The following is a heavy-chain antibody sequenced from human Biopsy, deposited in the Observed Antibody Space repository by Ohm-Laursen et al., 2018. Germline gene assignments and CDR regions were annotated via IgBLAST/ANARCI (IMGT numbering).Heavy chain of an antibody. CDR1: GGSISDRTYH. Sequence: PPGTLSLTCIVSGGSISDRTYHWGWIRQSPGKGLEWIGNIYYSGNTDSSPSLKSRVTISVDTSNNQFSLKLTSVTAADTAVYYCAKHGSGWTGDDAFHIWGQGTMVTVSS. CDR2: IYYSGNT. V-gene: IGHV4-39*01. CDR3: AKHGSGWTGDDAFHI. J-gene: IGHJ3*02. D-gene: IGHD6-19*01.